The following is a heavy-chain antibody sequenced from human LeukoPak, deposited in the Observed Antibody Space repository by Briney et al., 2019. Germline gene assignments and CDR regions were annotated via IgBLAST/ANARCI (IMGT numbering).Heavy chain of an antibody. D-gene: IGHD3-10*01. V-gene: IGHV3-74*01. Sequence: TGGSLRLSCAASGFTVSNYWMHWVRQAPGKGLVWVSRINFDGNTNYADSVKSRFTISRDSAKNTLYLQMNNLRAEDTAVYYCARGFIGVYAYDIWGQGTMVIVSS. CDR3: ARGFIGVYAYDI. J-gene: IGHJ3*02. CDR2: INFDGNT. CDR1: GFTVSNYW.